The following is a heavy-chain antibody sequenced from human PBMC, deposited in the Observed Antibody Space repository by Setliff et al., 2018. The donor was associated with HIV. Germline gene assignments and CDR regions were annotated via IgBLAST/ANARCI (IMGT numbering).Heavy chain of an antibody. CDR2: LYVSGDT. Sequence: SETLSLTCYVTDDPISSYYWSWVRQPAGKGLEWIGRLYVSGDTNYNPSLKSRVTMSLDTSKKHFSLKLRSVTAADTAVYYCALTGHRLLRGYMDVWGKGTTVTSP. J-gene: IGHJ6*03. D-gene: IGHD2-15*01. CDR3: ALTGHRLLRGYMDV. V-gene: IGHV4-4*07. CDR1: DDPISSYY.